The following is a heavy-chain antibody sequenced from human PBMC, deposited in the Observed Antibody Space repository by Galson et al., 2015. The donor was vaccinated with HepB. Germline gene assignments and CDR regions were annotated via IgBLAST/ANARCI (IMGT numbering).Heavy chain of an antibody. Sequence: SLRLSCAASGFIFSSYAMSWVRQAPGKGLEWVSGISESGGSRNYADSVRGRFSISRDNSKNTLYLQMSSLRAEDTAVYYCAKAATIYYGSGSYYNSPDYWGQGTLVTVSS. CDR3: AKAATIYYGSGSYYNSPDY. D-gene: IGHD3-10*01. CDR2: ISESGGSR. CDR1: GFIFSSYA. J-gene: IGHJ4*02. V-gene: IGHV3-23*01.